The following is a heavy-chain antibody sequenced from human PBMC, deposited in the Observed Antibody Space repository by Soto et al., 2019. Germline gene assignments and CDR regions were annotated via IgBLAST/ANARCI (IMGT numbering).Heavy chain of an antibody. CDR1: GGSFSGYY. D-gene: IGHD4-17*01. J-gene: IGHJ4*02. CDR3: ASGPTVTTHPGFDY. V-gene: IGHV4-34*01. Sequence: QVQLQQWGAGLLKPSETLSLTCAVYGGSFSGYYWSWIRQPPGKGLEWIGEINHSGSTNYNPSLTSRVTIALDTSKNQFSLKLSSVTAADTAVYYCASGPTVTTHPGFDYWGQGTLVTVSS. CDR2: INHSGST.